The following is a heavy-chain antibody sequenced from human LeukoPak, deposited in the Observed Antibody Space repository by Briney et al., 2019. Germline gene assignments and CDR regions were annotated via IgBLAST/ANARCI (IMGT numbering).Heavy chain of an antibody. Sequence: ASVKVSCKVSGYTLTELSMHWVRQAPGKGLEWMGDFDPEDGETIYAQKFQGRVTMTEDTSTDTAYMELSSLRSEDTAVYYCATVPYSGSYYNNWFDPWGQGTLVTVSS. J-gene: IGHJ5*02. D-gene: IGHD1-26*01. CDR2: FDPEDGET. CDR1: GYTLTELS. V-gene: IGHV1-24*01. CDR3: ATVPYSGSYYNNWFDP.